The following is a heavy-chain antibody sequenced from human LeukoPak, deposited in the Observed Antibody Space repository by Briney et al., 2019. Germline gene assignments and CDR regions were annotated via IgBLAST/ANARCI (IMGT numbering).Heavy chain of an antibody. V-gene: IGHV3-9*01. CDR2: IIWNSGYM. CDR1: GFTFNDYA. D-gene: IGHD6-19*01. J-gene: IGHJ4*02. CDR3: AKAERPGITVAARFDS. Sequence: GGSLRLSCAASGFTFNDYAMHWVRQAPGKGLEWVSGIIWNSGYMGYAASVKGRFTISRDNAKNSLYLQMNSLKVEDTAFYYCAKAERPGITVAARFDSWGQGTLVTVSS.